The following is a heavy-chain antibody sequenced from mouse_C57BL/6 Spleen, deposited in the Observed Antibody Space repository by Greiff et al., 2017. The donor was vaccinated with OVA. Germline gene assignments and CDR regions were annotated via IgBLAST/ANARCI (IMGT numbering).Heavy chain of an antibody. V-gene: IGHV5-4*01. J-gene: IGHJ3*01. CDR1: GFTFSSYA. D-gene: IGHD4-1*01. Sequence: EVQLVESGGGLVKPGGSLKLSCAASGFTFSSYAMSWVRQTPEKRLEWVATISDGGSYTYYPDNVKGRFTISRDNAKNNLYLQLSHLKSEDTAMYYCARDGNWDEGIWFAYWGQGTLVTVSA. CDR2: ISDGGSYT. CDR3: ARDGNWDEGIWFAY.